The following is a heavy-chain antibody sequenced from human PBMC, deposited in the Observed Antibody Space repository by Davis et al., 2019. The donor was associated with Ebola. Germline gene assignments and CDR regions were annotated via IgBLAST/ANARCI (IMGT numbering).Heavy chain of an antibody. D-gene: IGHD6-19*01. Sequence: GGSLRLSCAASGITFSSYVMTWARQAPGKGLEWVSAVTSSGGGTYYADSVKGRFTISRDNSKDTLYLQMNSLRVDDTAVYYCAKGGSGWPSDYSYGMGVWGKGTTVTVSS. J-gene: IGHJ6*04. V-gene: IGHV3-23*01. CDR3: AKGGSGWPSDYSYGMGV. CDR2: VTSSGGGT. CDR1: GITFSSYV.